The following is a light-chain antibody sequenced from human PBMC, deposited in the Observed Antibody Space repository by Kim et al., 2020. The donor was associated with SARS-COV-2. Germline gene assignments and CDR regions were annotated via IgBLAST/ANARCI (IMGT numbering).Light chain of an antibody. J-gene: IGLJ2*01. Sequence: SYELTQPPSVSVAPGKTARITCGGSDIGSKNAHWYQQKPGQAPVVVINYDSDRPSGIPERFSGSNSGNTATLTISRVEVGDEADYYCQIWNSSRHHPVFG. CDR3: QIWNSSRHHPV. CDR1: DIGSKN. V-gene: IGLV3-21*04. CDR2: YDS.